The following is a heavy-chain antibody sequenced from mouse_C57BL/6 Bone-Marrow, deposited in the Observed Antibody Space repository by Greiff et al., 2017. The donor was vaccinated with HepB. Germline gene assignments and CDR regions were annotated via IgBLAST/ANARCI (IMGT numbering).Heavy chain of an antibody. D-gene: IGHD2-3*01. CDR2: IHPNSGST. CDR1: GYTFTSYW. J-gene: IGHJ3*01. Sequence: QVQLQQPGAELVKPGASVKLSCKASGYTFTSYWMHWVKQRPGQGLEWIGMIHPNSGSTNYNEKFKSKATLTVDKSSSTAYMQLSSLTSEDSAVYYCARPVYDGYYPAWFAYWGQGTLVTVSA. V-gene: IGHV1-64*01. CDR3: ARPVYDGYYPAWFAY.